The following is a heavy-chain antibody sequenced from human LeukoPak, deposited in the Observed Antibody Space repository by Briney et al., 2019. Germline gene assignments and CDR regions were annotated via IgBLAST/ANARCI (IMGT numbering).Heavy chain of an antibody. D-gene: IGHD6-19*01. J-gene: IGHJ4*02. Sequence: GGSPRLSCTASGFNFGSDAMHWVRQAPGKGLEWVAFIWYDGSNDHYADSVKGRFTISRDNSKNTVCLQMNSLRVEDTAVYYCARDPSGSGWSLNNWGQGTLVTVSS. CDR1: GFNFGSDA. V-gene: IGHV3-33*01. CDR3: ARDPSGSGWSLNN. CDR2: IWYDGSND.